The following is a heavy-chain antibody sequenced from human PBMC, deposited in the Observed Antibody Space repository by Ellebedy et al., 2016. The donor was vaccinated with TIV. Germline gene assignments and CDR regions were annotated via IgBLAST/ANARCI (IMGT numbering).Heavy chain of an antibody. D-gene: IGHD3-22*01. CDR3: ARDYERRDAFDI. J-gene: IGHJ3*02. Sequence: SETLSLTCTVSRGSISSATNYWGWMRQPPGKGLEWIGSMYYSGGSYRNPSLRSRVTMSIDTSKNQFSLKLTSVTAADQAVYYCARDYERRDAFDIWGHGTMVTVS. CDR1: RGSISSATNY. V-gene: IGHV4-39*07. CDR2: MYYSGGS.